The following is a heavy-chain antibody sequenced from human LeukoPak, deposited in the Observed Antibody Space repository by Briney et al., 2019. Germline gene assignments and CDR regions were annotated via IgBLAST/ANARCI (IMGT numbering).Heavy chain of an antibody. D-gene: IGHD3-10*01. J-gene: IGHJ6*03. CDR2: ISSSSSFI. V-gene: IGHV3-21*01. Sequence: GGSLRLSCAASGFTFSSYNMNWVRQAPGKGLEWVSSISSSSSFIYYADSVKGRFTISRDNAKNSLYLQMNSLRAEDTAVYYCASTRAYYYGSRTRYMDVWGKGTTVTVSS. CDR1: GFTFSSYN. CDR3: ASTRAYYYGSRTRYMDV.